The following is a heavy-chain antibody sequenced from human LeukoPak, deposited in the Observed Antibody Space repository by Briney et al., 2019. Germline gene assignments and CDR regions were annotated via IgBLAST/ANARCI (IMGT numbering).Heavy chain of an antibody. V-gene: IGHV4-59*01. CDR2: IYYSGST. CDR3: VRGHMVRGVIQDYYFDY. CDR1: GGSISSYY. D-gene: IGHD3-10*01. J-gene: IGHJ4*02. Sequence: SETLSLTCTVSGGSISSYYWSWIRQPPGKGLEWIGYIYYSGSTNYNPSLKSRVTISVDTSKNQFSLKLSSVTAADTAVYYCVRGHMVRGVIQDYYFDYWGQGTLVTVSS.